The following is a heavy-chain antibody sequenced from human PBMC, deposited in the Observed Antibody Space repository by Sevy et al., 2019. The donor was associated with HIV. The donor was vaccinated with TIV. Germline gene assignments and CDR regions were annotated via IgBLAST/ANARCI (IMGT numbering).Heavy chain of an antibody. Sequence: ETLSLTCAVSGGSISSDNFWSWVRQPPGKGLEWVANIKQDGSEKYYVDSVKGRFTISRDNAKNSLSLQMNSLRAGDTAMYYCARDKGQGWFDPWGQGTLVTVSS. J-gene: IGHJ5*02. CDR1: GGSISSDN. CDR2: IKQDGSEK. CDR3: ARDKGQGWFDP. V-gene: IGHV3-7*01.